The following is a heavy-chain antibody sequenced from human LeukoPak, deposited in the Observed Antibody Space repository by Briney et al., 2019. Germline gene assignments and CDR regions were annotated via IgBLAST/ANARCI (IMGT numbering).Heavy chain of an antibody. CDR2: ISHDGSNK. V-gene: IGHV3-30*03. CDR3: LWFGELLSRGMDV. Sequence: GRSLRLSCAASGFTFSSYGMHWVRQAPGKGLEWVAVISHDGSNKYYADSVKGRSTISRDNSKNTLYLQMNSLRAEDTAVYYCLWFGELLSRGMDVWGQGTTVTVSS. D-gene: IGHD3-10*01. J-gene: IGHJ6*02. CDR1: GFTFSSYG.